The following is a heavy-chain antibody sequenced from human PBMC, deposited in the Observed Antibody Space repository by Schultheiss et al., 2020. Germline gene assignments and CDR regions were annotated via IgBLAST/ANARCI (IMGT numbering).Heavy chain of an antibody. J-gene: IGHJ4*02. CDR3: ARDPSYYGPLDY. CDR2: ISSSGSTI. Sequence: GGSLRLSCAASGFTFSSYAMHWVRQAPGKGLEWVSYISSSGSTIYYADSVKGRFTISRDNAKNSLYLQMNSLRAEDTAMYYCARDPSYYGPLDYWAQGTLVTVSS. D-gene: IGHD1-26*01. V-gene: IGHV3-48*03. CDR1: GFTFSSYA.